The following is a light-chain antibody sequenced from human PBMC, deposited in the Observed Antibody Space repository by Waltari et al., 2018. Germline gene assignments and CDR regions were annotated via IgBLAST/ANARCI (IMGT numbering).Light chain of an antibody. CDR1: SGHSTYI. CDR2: LEDSGNY. J-gene: IGLJ3*02. Sequence: QPVLTQSSSTSASLGSSVKLTCPLDSGHSTYIIAWHHQPAGKAPRYLMKLEDSGNYNKGSGVPDRFSGSSSGADRYLAIFNLQSEDEADYYCETWDSNTRVFGGGTKLTVL. V-gene: IGLV4-60*03. CDR3: ETWDSNTRV.